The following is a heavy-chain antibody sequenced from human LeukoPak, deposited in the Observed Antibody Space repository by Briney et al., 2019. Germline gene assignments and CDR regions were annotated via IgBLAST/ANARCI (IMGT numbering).Heavy chain of an antibody. V-gene: IGHV4-59*01. CDR2: IYHSGNT. D-gene: IGHD3-16*01. CDR1: GGSISSYY. J-gene: IGHJ4*02. CDR3: ARDRLGLPPVY. Sequence: PSETLSLTCTVSGGSISSYYWTWVRQPPGKGLEWIGYIYHSGNTNYNPSLKSRVTISVDTSKNQFSLKLSSVTAADTAVYYCARDRLGLPPVYWGQGTLVTVSS.